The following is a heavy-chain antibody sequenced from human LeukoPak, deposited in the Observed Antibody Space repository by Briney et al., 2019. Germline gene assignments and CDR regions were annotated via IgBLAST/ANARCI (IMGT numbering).Heavy chain of an antibody. CDR3: ARRLKYYDILTGWVTSAAFDI. V-gene: IGHV1-18*01. J-gene: IGHJ3*02. CDR1: GYTFTSYG. Sequence: ASVKVSCKASGYTFTSYGISWVRQAPGQGLEWMGWISAYSVNTNYAQKLQGRVTMTTDTSTSTAYMELRSLRSDDTAVYYCARRLKYYDILTGWVTSAAFDIWGQGTMVTVSS. D-gene: IGHD3-9*01. CDR2: ISAYSVNT.